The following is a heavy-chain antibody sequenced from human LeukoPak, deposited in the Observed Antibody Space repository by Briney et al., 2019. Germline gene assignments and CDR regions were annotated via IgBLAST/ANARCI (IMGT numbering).Heavy chain of an antibody. Sequence: GGSLRLSCAASGFTFSSYAMHWVRQAPGKGLEWVAVISYDGSNKYYADSVKGRFTISRDNSENTLYLQMNSLRAEDTAVYYCARDMGSSGYLALDYWGQGTLVTVSS. V-gene: IGHV3-30-3*01. J-gene: IGHJ4*02. CDR1: GFTFSSYA. CDR3: ARDMGSSGYLALDY. CDR2: ISYDGSNK. D-gene: IGHD3-22*01.